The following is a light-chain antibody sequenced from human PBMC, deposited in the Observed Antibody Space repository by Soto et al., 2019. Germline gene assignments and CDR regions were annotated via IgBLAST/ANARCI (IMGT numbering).Light chain of an antibody. V-gene: IGLV1-40*01. CDR1: SSDIGAGFD. Sequence: SVLTHAPSGSVSPGHIFTISCSGSSSDIGAGFDVHWYQHLPGTAPKLLIYCNTNRPSGVPGRFSGSKSGTSASLVISGLQDEDDADHYCQSYEKSRNAFYVFGTGTRSTS. CDR2: CNT. J-gene: IGLJ1*01. CDR3: QSYEKSRNAFYV.